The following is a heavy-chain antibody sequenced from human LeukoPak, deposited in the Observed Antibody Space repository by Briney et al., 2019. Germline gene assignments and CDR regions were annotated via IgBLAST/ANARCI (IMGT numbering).Heavy chain of an antibody. J-gene: IGHJ4*02. CDR1: GFTFSSYW. CDR2: IKGDGSST. V-gene: IGHV3-74*01. D-gene: IGHD5-18*01. Sequence: GGSLRLSCAASGFTFSSYWMHWVRHTPGKGLVWVSRIKGDGSSTSYADSVKGRFTISRDNAKDTLYLQMNSLRAEDTAVYYCARDEYSFGHDFDYWGQGTLVTVSS. CDR3: ARDEYSFGHDFDY.